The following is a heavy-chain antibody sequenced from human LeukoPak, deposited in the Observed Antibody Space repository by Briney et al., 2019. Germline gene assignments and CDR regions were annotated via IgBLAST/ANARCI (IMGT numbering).Heavy chain of an antibody. Sequence: GGSLRLSCAADGLNLTDYDIACVRQAPGKGLGWVASISAHGVRTKYADSVRDRYTNSRDKCNGVVYLRMNSLRVEDRDGHYRPSFIKHINYLLDFWGRGPRVRVSS. J-gene: IGHJ4*02. CDR1: GLNLTDYD. CDR3: PSFIKHINYLLDF. D-gene: IGHD3/OR15-3a*01. CDR2: ISAHGVRT. V-gene: IGHV3-23*01.